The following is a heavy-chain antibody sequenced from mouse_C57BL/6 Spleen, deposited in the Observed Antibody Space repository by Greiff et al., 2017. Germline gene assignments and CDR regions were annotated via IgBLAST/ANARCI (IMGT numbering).Heavy chain of an antibody. Sequence: QVQLQQPGAELVKPGASVKLSCKASGYTFTSYWIHWVKQRPGQGLEWIGMIHPNSGSTNYNEKFKSKATLTVDKSSSTASIQLSSLTSEDSAVYYCARRLGRDYWGQGTTLTVSS. CDR2: IHPNSGST. CDR3: ARRLGRDY. CDR1: GYTFTSYW. D-gene: IGHD4-1*01. V-gene: IGHV1-64*01. J-gene: IGHJ2*01.